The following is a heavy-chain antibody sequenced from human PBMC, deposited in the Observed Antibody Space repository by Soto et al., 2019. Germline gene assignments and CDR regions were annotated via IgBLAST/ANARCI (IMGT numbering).Heavy chain of an antibody. CDR1: GGSISSGGYY. Sequence: QVQLQESGPGLVKPSQTLSLTCTVSGGSISSGGYYWSWIRQHPGKGLEWIGYIYYSGSTYYNPSLMSRVTISVDTSKNQFSLKLSSVTAADTAVYYCARGGAAGTVLDYWGQGTLVTVSS. J-gene: IGHJ4*02. CDR3: ARGGAAGTVLDY. D-gene: IGHD6-13*01. V-gene: IGHV4-31*03. CDR2: IYYSGST.